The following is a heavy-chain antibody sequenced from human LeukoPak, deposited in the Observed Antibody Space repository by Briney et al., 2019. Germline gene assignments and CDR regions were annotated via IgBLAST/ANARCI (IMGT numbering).Heavy chain of an antibody. D-gene: IGHD6-13*01. Sequence: SQTLSLTCAISGDSVSSNSAAWNWIRQSPSRGLEWLGRTYYRSKWYNDYAVSVKSRITINPDTSKNQLSLQLNSVTPEDTAVYYCARDGTGQQLIPANWFDPWGQGTLVTVSS. CDR3: ARDGTGQQLIPANWFDP. CDR2: TYYRSKWYN. J-gene: IGHJ5*02. V-gene: IGHV6-1*01. CDR1: GDSVSSNSAA.